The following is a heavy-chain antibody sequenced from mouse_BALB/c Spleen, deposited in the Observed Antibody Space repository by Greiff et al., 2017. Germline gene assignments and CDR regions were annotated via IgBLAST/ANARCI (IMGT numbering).Heavy chain of an antibody. CDR2: ISYDGSN. CDR3: ARVGGNYEFAY. V-gene: IGHV3-6*02. J-gene: IGHJ3*01. Sequence: EVQLQESGPGLVKPSQSLSLTCSVTGYSITSGYYWNWIRQFPGNKLEWMGYISYDGSNNYNPSLKNRISITRDTSKNQFFLKLNSVTTEDTATYYCARVGGNYEFAYWGQGTLVTVSA. D-gene: IGHD2-1*01. CDR1: GYSITSGYY.